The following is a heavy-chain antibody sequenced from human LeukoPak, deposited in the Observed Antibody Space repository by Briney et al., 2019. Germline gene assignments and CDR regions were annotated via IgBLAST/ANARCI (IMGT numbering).Heavy chain of an antibody. CDR2: IYYIGST. CDR1: GGSFSGYY. D-gene: IGHD3-3*01. J-gene: IGHJ6*04. Sequence: PSETLSLTCAAYGGSFSGYYWSWIRQPPGKGLQWIGHIYYIGSTNYNPSLKSRLTISLDSSKNQFSLKLSSVTAADTAVYYCTRSLGVVIQGGMDVWGEGTTVTVSS. CDR3: TRSLGVVIQGGMDV. V-gene: IGHV4-59*01.